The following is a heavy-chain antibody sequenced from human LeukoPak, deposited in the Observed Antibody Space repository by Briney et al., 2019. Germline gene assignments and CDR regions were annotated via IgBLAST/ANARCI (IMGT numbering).Heavy chain of an antibody. Sequence: GGSLRLSCAASGFTFSSYWMSWVRQAPGKGLEWVANIKQDGSEKYYVDSVKGRFTISRDNAKNSLYLQMNSLRAEDTAVHYCARRATVTPYYYYYYGMDVWGQGTTVTVSS. J-gene: IGHJ6*02. CDR3: ARRATVTPYYYYYYGMDV. V-gene: IGHV3-7*03. CDR1: GFTFSSYW. D-gene: IGHD4-11*01. CDR2: IKQDGSEK.